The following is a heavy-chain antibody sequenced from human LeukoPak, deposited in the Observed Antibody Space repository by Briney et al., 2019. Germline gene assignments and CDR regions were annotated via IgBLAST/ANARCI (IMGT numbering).Heavy chain of an antibody. CDR2: IYPADSDT. D-gene: IGHD6-13*01. CDR3: ARHVGAAARFDY. CDR1: GYTFTTYW. V-gene: IGHV5-51*01. J-gene: IGHJ4*02. Sequence: GESLKISCKVSGYTFTTYWIGWVRQMPGKGLEWMGIIYPADSDTRYSPSFQGQVTISADKSISTAYLQWSSLKASDTAMYYCARHVGAAARFDYWGQGTLVTVSS.